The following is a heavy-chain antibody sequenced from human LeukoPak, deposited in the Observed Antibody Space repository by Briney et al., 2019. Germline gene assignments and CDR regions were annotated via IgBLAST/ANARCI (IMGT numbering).Heavy chain of an antibody. CDR2: INPNSGST. D-gene: IGHD1-26*01. CDR3: ARVSRAPVGATRY. J-gene: IGHJ4*02. CDR1: GYTFTGCY. V-gene: IGHV1-2*02. Sequence: ASVKVSCKASGYTFTGCYMHWVRQAPGQGLEWMGWINPNSGSTNYAQKFQGRVTMTRDTSISTAYMELSRLRSDDTAVYYCARVSRAPVGATRYWGQGTLVTVSS.